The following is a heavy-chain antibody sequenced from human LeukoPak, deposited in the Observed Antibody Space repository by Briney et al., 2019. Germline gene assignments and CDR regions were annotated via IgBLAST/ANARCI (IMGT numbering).Heavy chain of an antibody. J-gene: IGHJ4*02. V-gene: IGHV3-33*01. CDR2: IWFDGSNK. CDR3: ARGEYHDSSGYLAV. CDR1: GFTFRSHG. Sequence: GGSLRLSCAASGFTFRSHGMHWVRQAPGKGLEWVAVIWFDGSNKYYADSVKGRFTISRDNSKSTLYLQMNSLRAEDTAVYYCARGEYHDSSGYLAVWGQGTLVTVSS. D-gene: IGHD3-22*01.